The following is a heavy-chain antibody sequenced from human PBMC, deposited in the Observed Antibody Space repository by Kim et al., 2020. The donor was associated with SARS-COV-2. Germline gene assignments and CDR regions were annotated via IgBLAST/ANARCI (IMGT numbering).Heavy chain of an antibody. CDR2: ISAYNGNT. D-gene: IGHD6-6*01. CDR3: ARVPPTSDYRSSWRGWFDP. V-gene: IGHV1-18*01. Sequence: ASVKVSCKASGYTFTSYGISWVRQAPGQGLEWMGWISAYNGNTNYAQKLQGRVTMTTDTSTSTAYMELRSLRSDDTAVYYCARVPPTSDYRSSWRGWFDPWGQGTLVTVSS. J-gene: IGHJ5*02. CDR1: GYTFTSYG.